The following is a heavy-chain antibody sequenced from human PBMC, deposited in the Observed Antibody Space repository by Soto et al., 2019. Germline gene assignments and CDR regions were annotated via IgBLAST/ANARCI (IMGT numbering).Heavy chain of an antibody. J-gene: IGHJ4*02. Sequence: QVQLVQSGAELKKPGSSVKVSCKASGDTFSFYTINWVRQAPGLGLEWMGRVNPILSMSNYAQKFQGRVTMTAYKSTRTAYMELRSLRSEDTAFYYCATSYGSGYRAFDYWGQGAMVTVSS. CDR1: GDTFSFYT. CDR3: ATSYGSGYRAFDY. D-gene: IGHD3-10*01. V-gene: IGHV1-69*02. CDR2: VNPILSMS.